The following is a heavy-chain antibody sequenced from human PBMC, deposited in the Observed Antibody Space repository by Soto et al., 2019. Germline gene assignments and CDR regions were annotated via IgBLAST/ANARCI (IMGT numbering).Heavy chain of an antibody. CDR3: ARAWDF. J-gene: IGHJ1*01. CDR1: GVSVSRDYQ. D-gene: IGHD1-26*01. Sequence: PSETLSLICTVSGVSVSRDYQWIWIRQPPGKGLEWIGHISYSGSPYYHPSLRSRLSISVDTSKNQFSLKVKSVTAADTAVYYCARAWDFWGQGTLVTVSS. CDR2: ISYSGSP. V-gene: IGHV4-30-4*01.